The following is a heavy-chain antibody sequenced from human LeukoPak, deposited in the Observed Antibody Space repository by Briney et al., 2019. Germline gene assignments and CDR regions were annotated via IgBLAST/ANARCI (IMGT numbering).Heavy chain of an antibody. V-gene: IGHV3-23*01. J-gene: IGHJ4*02. CDR1: GFTFSSYA. D-gene: IGHD1-26*01. Sequence: PGGSLRLSCAASGFTFSSYAMSWVRQAPGKGLEWVSAISGSGGSTYYADSVKGRFTISRDNSKNTLYLQMNSLRAEDTAVYYCAKDRGRIVGATPFDYWGQGTLVTVSS. CDR3: AKDRGRIVGATPFDY. CDR2: ISGSGGST.